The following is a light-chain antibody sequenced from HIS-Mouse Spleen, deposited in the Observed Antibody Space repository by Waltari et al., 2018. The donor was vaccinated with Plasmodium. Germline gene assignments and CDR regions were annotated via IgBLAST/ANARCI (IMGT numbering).Light chain of an antibody. J-gene: IGLJ2*01. CDR1: SSDVGSYNL. Sequence: SASPGQSITISCPGTSSDVGSYNLVSWYQQHPGKAPKLMIYEGSKRPSGVSNRFSGSKSGNTASLTISGLQAEDEADYYCCSYAGSSTLVFGGGTKLTVL. CDR3: CSYAGSSTLV. V-gene: IGLV2-23*01. CDR2: EGS.